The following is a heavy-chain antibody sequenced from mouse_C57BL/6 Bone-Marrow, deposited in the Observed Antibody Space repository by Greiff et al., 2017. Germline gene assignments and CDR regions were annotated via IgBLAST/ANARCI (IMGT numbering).Heavy chain of an antibody. Sequence: QVTLKVCGPGILQPSQTLSLTCSFSGFSLSTFGMGVGWIRQPSGKGLEWLAHIWWDDDKYYNPALKRRLTIFKDTSKNQVFLKIANVDTADTATYYCARPITTVVATDWYFDVWGTGTTVTVSS. D-gene: IGHD1-1*01. V-gene: IGHV8-8*01. CDR2: IWWDDDK. J-gene: IGHJ1*03. CDR1: GFSLSTFGMG. CDR3: ARPITTVVATDWYFDV.